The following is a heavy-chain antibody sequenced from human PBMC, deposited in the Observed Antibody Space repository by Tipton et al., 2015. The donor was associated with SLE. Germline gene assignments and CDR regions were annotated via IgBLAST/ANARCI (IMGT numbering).Heavy chain of an antibody. J-gene: IGHJ4*02. V-gene: IGHV6-1*01. CDR1: GDSVSSDSAS. D-gene: IGHD6-6*01. CDR2: TYYRSKWYH. CDR3: ARAGRIASRLYYFDS. Sequence: GLVKPSQTLSLTCAISGDSVSSDSASWNWIRQSPSRGLEWLGRTYYRSKWYHDYAVSVKSRITINPDTSKNQFSLQLNSVSPEDTAVYYCARAGRIASRLYYFDSWDQGTPVTVSS.